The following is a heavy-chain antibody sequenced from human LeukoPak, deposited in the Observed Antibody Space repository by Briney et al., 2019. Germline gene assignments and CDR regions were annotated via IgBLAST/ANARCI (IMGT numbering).Heavy chain of an antibody. Sequence: ASVKVSCKASGHTFTGYYMHWVRQAPGQGLEWMGWINPNSGGTNYAQKFQGRVTMTRDTSISTAYMELSRLRSDDTAVYYCARANDYVWGSYRYYYFDYWGQGTLVTVSS. V-gene: IGHV1-2*02. J-gene: IGHJ4*02. CDR1: GHTFTGYY. CDR2: INPNSGGT. CDR3: ARANDYVWGSYRYYYFDY. D-gene: IGHD3-16*02.